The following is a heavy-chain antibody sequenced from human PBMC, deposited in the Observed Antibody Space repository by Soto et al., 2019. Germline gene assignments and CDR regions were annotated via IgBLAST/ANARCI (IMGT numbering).Heavy chain of an antibody. CDR3: AKRERLYSFYRGMDV. Sequence: ASVKVSCKASGYNFSTYALLWVRQAPGQGLEWMGWINTGNGNTKYSQKFQGRVTMTRDTSASTAFLELSSLKSEDTAVYYCAKRERLYSFYRGMDVWGQGSTVTVAS. J-gene: IGHJ6*02. CDR1: GYNFSTYA. D-gene: IGHD3-3*01. V-gene: IGHV1-3*04. CDR2: INTGNGNT.